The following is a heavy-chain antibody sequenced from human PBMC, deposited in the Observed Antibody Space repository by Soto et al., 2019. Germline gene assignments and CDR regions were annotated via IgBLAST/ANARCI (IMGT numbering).Heavy chain of an antibody. Sequence: SETLSLTCTVSGGSISGYYWSWIRQPPGKGLEWIGYMYYGRSAIYNPSLKSRVTLSVDTSKNQFSLKLSSMTAADTAVYYCALRSMAVVPEYWGQGTLVTVSS. V-gene: IGHV4-59*12. CDR1: GGSISGYY. D-gene: IGHD3-22*01. CDR2: MYYGRSA. CDR3: ALRSMAVVPEY. J-gene: IGHJ4*02.